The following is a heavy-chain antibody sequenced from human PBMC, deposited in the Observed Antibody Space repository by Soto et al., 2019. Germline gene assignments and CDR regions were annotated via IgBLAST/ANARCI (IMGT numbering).Heavy chain of an antibody. CDR3: ARVGPRITIFGVVIRDAFDI. V-gene: IGHV6-1*01. CDR1: GDSVSSDSAA. CDR2: TYYRSKWYN. Sequence: PSQTLSLTCAISGDSVSSDSAAWNWIRQSPSRGLEWLGRTYYRSKWYNDYAVSVKSRITINPDTSKKQFSLQLNTVTPEDTAVYYFARVGPRITIFGVVIRDAFDIWGQGTMVTVSS. J-gene: IGHJ3*02. D-gene: IGHD3-3*01.